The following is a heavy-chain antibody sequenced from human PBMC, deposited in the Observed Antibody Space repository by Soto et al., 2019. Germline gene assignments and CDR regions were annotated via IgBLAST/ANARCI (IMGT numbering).Heavy chain of an antibody. J-gene: IGHJ5*02. CDR1: VFTFSSYA. CDR2: ISGSGGST. CDR3: AKAPPDTIFGSLAFDP. D-gene: IGHD3-3*01. Sequence: GWSLRLSCASSVFTFSSYAMSWVRQAPGKGLEWVSAISGSGGSTYYADSVKGRFTISRDNSKNTLYLQMNSLRAEDTAVYYCAKAPPDTIFGSLAFDPWGQGTLVTVSS. V-gene: IGHV3-23*01.